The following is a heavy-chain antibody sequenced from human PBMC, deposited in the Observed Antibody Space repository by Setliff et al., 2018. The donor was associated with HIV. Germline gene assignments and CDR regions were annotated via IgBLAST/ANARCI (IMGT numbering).Heavy chain of an antibody. D-gene: IGHD2-15*01. Sequence: LPETLSLTCAVSGYSISSGYYWGWIRQPPGKGLEWIGSIYHSGSTYYNPSLKSRVTISVDTSKNQFSLKLSSVTAADTAVYYCARHRRYCSGGSCSDAFDIWGQGTMVTVSS. CDR3: ARHRRYCSGGSCSDAFDI. V-gene: IGHV4-38-2*01. CDR1: GYSISSGYY. CDR2: IYHSGST. J-gene: IGHJ3*02.